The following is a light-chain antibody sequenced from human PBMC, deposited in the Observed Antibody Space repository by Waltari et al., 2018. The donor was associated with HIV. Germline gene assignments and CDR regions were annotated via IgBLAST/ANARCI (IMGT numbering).Light chain of an antibody. Sequence: QSALTQPASESGCYGQSITIPCTGTNNGIGADNYVSWYQQHPDRAPKLLISEVSNRPSGISDRFSGSKSGNTASLTISGLQAEDEAHYYCSSYTSSITVIFGGGTQVTV. CDR3: SSYTSSITVI. CDR1: NNGIGADNY. J-gene: IGLJ2*01. V-gene: IGLV2-14*03. CDR2: EVS.